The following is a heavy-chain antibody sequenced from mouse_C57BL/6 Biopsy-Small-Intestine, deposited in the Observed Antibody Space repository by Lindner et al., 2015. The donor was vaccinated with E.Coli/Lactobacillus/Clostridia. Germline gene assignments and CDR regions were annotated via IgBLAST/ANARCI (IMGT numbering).Heavy chain of an antibody. CDR3: ARHLYYFMGY. V-gene: IGHV5-6*01. CDR1: GFTFSSYG. Sequence: VQLQESGGDLVKPGGSLKLSCAASGFTFSSYGMSWVRQTPDKRLEWVATISSGGSYTYYPDSVKGRFTISRDNAKNTLYLQMTSLKSEDTAIYYCARHLYYFMGYWGQGTSVTVSS. J-gene: IGHJ4*01. CDR2: ISSGGSYT.